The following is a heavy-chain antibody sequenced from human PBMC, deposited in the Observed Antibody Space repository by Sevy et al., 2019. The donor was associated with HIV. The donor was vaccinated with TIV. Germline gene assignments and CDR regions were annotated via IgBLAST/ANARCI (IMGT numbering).Heavy chain of an antibody. V-gene: IGHV1-2*02. CDR1: GYTFTGYY. CDR3: VRDDRYGYFEY. Sequence: ASVKVSCKASGYTFTGYYMHWMRQAPGQGLEWMGWMNPDSGDPTYAPKFQGRVTLTRDTSINTAYMDLRRLKSDDTAVYYCVRDDRYGYFEYWGQGTLVTVSS. J-gene: IGHJ4*02. CDR2: MNPDSGDP. D-gene: IGHD3-9*01.